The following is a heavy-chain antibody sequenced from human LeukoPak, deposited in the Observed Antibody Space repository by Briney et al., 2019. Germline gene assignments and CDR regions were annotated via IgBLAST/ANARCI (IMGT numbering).Heavy chain of an antibody. CDR3: AKGTYYYDSSGYYPPNFFDY. CDR2: ISGSGGST. Sequence: PGGSLRLXCAASGFTFSSYAMSWVRQAPGKGLEWVSAISGSGGSTYYADSVKGRFTISRDNSKNTLYLQMNSLRAEDTAVYYCAKGTYYYDSSGYYPPNFFDYWGQGTLVTVSS. CDR1: GFTFSSYA. D-gene: IGHD3-22*01. J-gene: IGHJ4*02. V-gene: IGHV3-23*01.